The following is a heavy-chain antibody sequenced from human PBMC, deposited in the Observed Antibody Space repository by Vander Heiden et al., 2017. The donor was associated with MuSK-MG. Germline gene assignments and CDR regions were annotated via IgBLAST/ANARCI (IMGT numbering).Heavy chain of an antibody. CDR1: GFPFSRYG. Sequence: QVQLVESGGGVVQPGRSLRLSCAASGFPFSRYGMHWVRQAPGKGLEWVAVISYDGSNKYYADSVKGRFTISRDNSKNTLYLQMNSLRAEDTAVYYCAAGVGMGAPTGDVGAFDIWGQGTMVTVSS. D-gene: IGHD1-26*01. CDR3: AAGVGMGAPTGDVGAFDI. CDR2: ISYDGSNK. J-gene: IGHJ3*02. V-gene: IGHV3-30*03.